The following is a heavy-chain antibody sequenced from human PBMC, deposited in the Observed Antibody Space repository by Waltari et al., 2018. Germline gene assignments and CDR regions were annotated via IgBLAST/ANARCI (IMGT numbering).Heavy chain of an antibody. CDR2: IYPGGDT. D-gene: IGHD2-15*01. J-gene: IGHJ3*02. V-gene: IGHV4-39*02. CDR3: ARRGDWLPLDAFDI. Sequence: QVQLQESGPGLVKSSETLSLTCTVSGGSISRSAYYWVWLRQPPGKELEWIGSIYPGGDTYYHSSLESRVRLSVDRSSNHFSMRLRSVTAADTAVYYCARRGDWLPLDAFDIWGQGTVVTVSS. CDR1: GGSISRSAYY.